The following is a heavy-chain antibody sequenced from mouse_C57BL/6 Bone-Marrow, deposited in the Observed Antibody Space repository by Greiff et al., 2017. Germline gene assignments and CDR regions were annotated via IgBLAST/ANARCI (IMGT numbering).Heavy chain of an antibody. V-gene: IGHV14-4*01. Sequence: VQLQQSGAELVRPGASVKLSCTASGFNITDDYMHWVKQRPEQGLEWIGWIDPENGDTEYASKFQGKATITADTSSTTAYLQLSSLTSEDTAVYYCGSSYYYFDYWGQGTTLTVSS. D-gene: IGHD1-1*01. CDR2: IDPENGDT. CDR3: GSSYYYFDY. CDR1: GFNITDDY. J-gene: IGHJ2*01.